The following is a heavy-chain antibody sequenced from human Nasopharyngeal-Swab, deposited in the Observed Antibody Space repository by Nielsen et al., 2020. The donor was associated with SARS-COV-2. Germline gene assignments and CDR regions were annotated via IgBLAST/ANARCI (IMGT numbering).Heavy chain of an antibody. Sequence: GESLKISCTTSGFTFGDYAMSWFRQAPGKGLEWVGFIRSKTYGGAPEYAASVKVRFTISRDGAESIAYLQMNSLETEDTGVYYCARSVGSFYGQGAFDIWGQGTMVTVSS. D-gene: IGHD1-26*01. V-gene: IGHV3-49*01. CDR2: IRSKTYGGAP. J-gene: IGHJ3*02. CDR1: GFTFGDYA. CDR3: ARSVGSFYGQGAFDI.